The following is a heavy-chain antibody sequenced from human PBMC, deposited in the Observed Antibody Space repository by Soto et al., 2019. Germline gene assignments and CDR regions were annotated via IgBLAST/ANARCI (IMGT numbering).Heavy chain of an antibody. Sequence: GGSLRLSCAASGFTCSSYAMSWVRQAPGKGLEWVSAISGSGGSTYYADSVKGRFTISRDNSKNTLYLQMNSLRAEDTAVYYCAKAEEGVTMVRGVIVDYYYGMDVWGQGTTVTVSS. V-gene: IGHV3-23*01. J-gene: IGHJ6*02. CDR1: GFTCSSYA. D-gene: IGHD3-10*01. CDR3: AKAEEGVTMVRGVIVDYYYGMDV. CDR2: ISGSGGST.